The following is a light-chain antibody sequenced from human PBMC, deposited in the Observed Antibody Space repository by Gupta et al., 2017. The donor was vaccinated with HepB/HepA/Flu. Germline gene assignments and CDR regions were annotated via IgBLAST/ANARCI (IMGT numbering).Light chain of an antibody. CDR2: ASS. V-gene: IGKV1-39*01. CDR3: QQTYRTPQA. J-gene: IGKJ4*01. Sequence: DIQMTQSPSSLSASVGDRVTITCRASQSISSHLNWYQQKPGKAPKLLIYASSSLQSGVPLRFSGSGSGTDFTLTISSLRPEDFAIYYCQQTYRTPQAFGGGTKVEIK. CDR1: QSISSH.